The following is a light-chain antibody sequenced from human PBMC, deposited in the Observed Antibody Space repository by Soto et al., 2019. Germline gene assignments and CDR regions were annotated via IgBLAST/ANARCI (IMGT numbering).Light chain of an antibody. CDR3: QQSYSFPYT. CDR1: QTISSF. Sequence: DIPMTQSPSSLSASVGDRVTITCRASQTISSFLNWYQQTPGKAPKLLIYGASSLLSGVPSRFSGTGSGTDFTLIISSLQPEDFATYYCQQSYSFPYTFGQGTKLEIK. CDR2: GAS. J-gene: IGKJ2*01. V-gene: IGKV1-39*01.